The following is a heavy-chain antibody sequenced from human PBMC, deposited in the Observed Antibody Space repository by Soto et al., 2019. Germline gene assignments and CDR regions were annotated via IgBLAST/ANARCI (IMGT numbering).Heavy chain of an antibody. CDR3: AKSRTVTTLGDY. D-gene: IGHD4-17*01. Sequence: EVQLLESGGGLVQPGGSLRLSCAASGFTFSSYAMSWVRQAPGMGLEWVSAISGSGGSTYYADSVKGRFTISRDNSKNTLYLQMNSLRAEDTAVYYCAKSRTVTTLGDYWGQGTLVTVSS. V-gene: IGHV3-23*01. CDR2: ISGSGGST. J-gene: IGHJ4*02. CDR1: GFTFSSYA.